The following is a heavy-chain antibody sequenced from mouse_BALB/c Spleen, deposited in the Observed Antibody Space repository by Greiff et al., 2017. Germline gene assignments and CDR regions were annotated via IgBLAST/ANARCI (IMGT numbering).Heavy chain of an antibody. CDR3: ARSYYDYDSFAY. J-gene: IGHJ3*01. D-gene: IGHD2-4*01. V-gene: IGHV1-80*01. CDR2: IYPGDGDT. Sequence: VMLVESGAELVRPGSSVKISCKASGYAFSSYWMNWVKQRPGQGLEWIGQIYPGDGDTNYNGKFKGKATLTADKSSSTAYMQLSSLTSEDSAVYFCARSYYDYDSFAYWGQGTLVTVSA. CDR1: GYAFSSYW.